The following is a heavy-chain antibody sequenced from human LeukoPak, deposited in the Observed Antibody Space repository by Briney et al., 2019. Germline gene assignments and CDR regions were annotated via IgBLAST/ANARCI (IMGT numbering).Heavy chain of an antibody. CDR1: GYSISSGYY. CDR3: ARRGGHGGSFDY. J-gene: IGHJ4*02. V-gene: IGHV4-38-2*02. D-gene: IGHD4-23*01. CDR2: LHQSGNT. Sequence: SETLSLTCTVSGYSISSGYYWGWIRQPPGKGLEWIGSLHQSGNTYYNPSLKSRVTISVDKSKNQFSLKLSSVTAADTAVYYCARRGGHGGSFDYWGQGTLVTVSS.